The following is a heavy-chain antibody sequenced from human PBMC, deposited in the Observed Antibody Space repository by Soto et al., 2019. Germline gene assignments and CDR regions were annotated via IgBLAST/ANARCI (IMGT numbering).Heavy chain of an antibody. CDR3: ARDCISTPCYWNNWLDP. D-gene: IGHD2-2*01. Sequence: QVQLVQSGAEVKKPGASVKVSCKASGYTFIDHGFSWVRQAPGQGLEWMGWISAYNGNTNYAQNLQDRVTLTTDTSTSTAYMELRSLRSDDTGVYYCARDCISTPCYWNNWLDPWGQGTLVTVSS. J-gene: IGHJ5*02. CDR1: GYTFIDHG. CDR2: ISAYNGNT. V-gene: IGHV1-18*01.